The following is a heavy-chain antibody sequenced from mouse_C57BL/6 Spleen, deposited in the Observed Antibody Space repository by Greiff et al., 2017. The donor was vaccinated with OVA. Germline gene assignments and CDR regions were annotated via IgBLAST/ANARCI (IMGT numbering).Heavy chain of an antibody. CDR2: IYPGDGDT. V-gene: IGHV1-82*01. J-gene: IGHJ2*01. D-gene: IGHD1-1*01. Sequence: VQLVESGPELVKPGASVKISCKASGYAFSSSWMNWVKQRPGKGLEWIGRIYPGDGDTNYNGKFKGKATLTADKSSSTAYMQLSSLTSEDSAVYFCARSGYYAFFDYWGQGTTLTVSS. CDR1: GYAFSSSW. CDR3: ARSGYYAFFDY.